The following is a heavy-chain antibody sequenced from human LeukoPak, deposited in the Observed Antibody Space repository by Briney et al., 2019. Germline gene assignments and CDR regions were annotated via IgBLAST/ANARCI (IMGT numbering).Heavy chain of an antibody. J-gene: IGHJ6*02. CDR3: ARVSTIFGVVIRFYYGMDV. CDR2: INHSGNT. CDR1: GGSFSGYY. D-gene: IGHD3-3*01. V-gene: IGHV4-34*01. Sequence: SETLSLTCAVYGGSFSGYYWSWIRQPPGKGLEWIGEINHSGNTNYNPSLKSRVTISVDTSKNQFSLKLSSVTAADTAVYYCARVSTIFGVVIRFYYGMDVWGQGTTVTVSS.